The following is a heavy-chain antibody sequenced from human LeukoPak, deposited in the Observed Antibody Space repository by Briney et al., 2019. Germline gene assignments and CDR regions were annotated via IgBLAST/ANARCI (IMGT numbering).Heavy chain of an antibody. CDR1: GGSISSSSYY. D-gene: IGHD6-19*01. Sequence: SETLSLTCTVSGGSISSSSYYWTWIRQPPGKGLEWIGYIYFSGSTNYNPSLKNRVTFSVDTSKNQFSLNLSSVTAADTAVYYCARGYTSGWSPALDIWGQGTMVTVSS. J-gene: IGHJ3*02. CDR3: ARGYTSGWSPALDI. CDR2: IYFSGST. V-gene: IGHV4-61*01.